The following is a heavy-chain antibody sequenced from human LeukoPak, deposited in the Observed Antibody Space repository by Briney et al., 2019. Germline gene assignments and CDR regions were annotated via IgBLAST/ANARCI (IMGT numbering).Heavy chain of an antibody. CDR2: INHSGST. D-gene: IGHD3-9*01. Sequence: SETLSLTCAVYGGSFSGYYWSWIRQPPGKGLEWIGEINHSGSTNYNPSLKSRVTISVDTSKNQFSLKLSSVTAADTAVYYCARGRRPLDWLLYWVWFDPWGQGTLVTVSS. V-gene: IGHV4-34*01. CDR1: GGSFSGYY. CDR3: ARGRRPLDWLLYWVWFDP. J-gene: IGHJ5*02.